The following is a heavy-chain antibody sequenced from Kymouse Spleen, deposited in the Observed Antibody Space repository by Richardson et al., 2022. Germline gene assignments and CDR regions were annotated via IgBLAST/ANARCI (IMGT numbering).Heavy chain of an antibody. CDR1: GGSFSGYY. D-gene: IGHD6-6*01. J-gene: IGHJ4*02. CDR3: ARGTRVAARRGVFDY. CDR2: INHSGST. V-gene: IGHV4-34*01. Sequence: QVQLQQWGAGLLKPSETLSLTCAVYGGSFSGYYWSWIRQPPGKGLEWIGEINHSGSTNYNPSLKSRVTISVDTSKNQFSLKLSSVTAADTAVYYCARGTRVAARRGVFDYWGQGTLVTVSS.